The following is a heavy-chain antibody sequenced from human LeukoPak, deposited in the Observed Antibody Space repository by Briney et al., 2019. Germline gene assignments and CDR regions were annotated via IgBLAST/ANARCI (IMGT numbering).Heavy chain of an antibody. CDR1: GGSLSSGDYY. V-gene: IGHV4-30-4*01. CDR3: ARGQLGDYYYYMHV. D-gene: IGHD6-6*01. Sequence: SETLSLTCTVSGGSLSSGDYYWSWIRQPPGKGLEWIGHIYYSGSTYYNPSLKSRFTISVDKSTNQFSLKLSSVTAADTAVYYCARGQLGDYYYYMHVWGKGTTLTVS. CDR2: IYYSGST. J-gene: IGHJ6*03.